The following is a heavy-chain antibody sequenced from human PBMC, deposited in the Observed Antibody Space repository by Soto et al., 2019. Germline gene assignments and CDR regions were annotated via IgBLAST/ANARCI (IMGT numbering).Heavy chain of an antibody. V-gene: IGHV4-59*01. CDR2: IYYSGST. D-gene: IGHD2-15*01. CDR3: ARDCCYCRGGSCHAGQNWFDP. Sequence: PSETLSLTCTVSGGSISSYYWSWIRQPPGKGLEWIGYIYYSGSTNYNPSLESRVTISVDTSKNQFSLKLSSVTAADTAVYYCARDCCYCRGGSCHAGQNWFDPWGQGTLVTVSS. J-gene: IGHJ5*02. CDR1: GGSISSYY.